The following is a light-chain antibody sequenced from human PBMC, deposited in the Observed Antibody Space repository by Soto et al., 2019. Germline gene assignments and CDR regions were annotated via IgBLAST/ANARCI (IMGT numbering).Light chain of an antibody. CDR3: QQYHSYSLT. J-gene: IGKJ4*01. Sequence: DIQMTQSPSTLSASVGGRVTITCRASQSISSWLAWYQQKPGKAPKLLIYKASSLEGGVPSRFSGSGSGTDFTLTISSLQPDDFATYYCQQYHSYSLTFGGGTKVDNK. V-gene: IGKV1-5*03. CDR1: QSISSW. CDR2: KAS.